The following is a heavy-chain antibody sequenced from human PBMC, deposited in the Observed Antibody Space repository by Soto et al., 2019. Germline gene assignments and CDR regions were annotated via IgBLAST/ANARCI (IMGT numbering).Heavy chain of an antibody. Sequence: ASVKVSCKASGYTFTAYYMHWLRQAPGQGLEWMGWINPNSGGTNYAQKFQGRVTMTRDTSISTAYMELSRLRSDDTAVYYCARESIDTTPSYFGMDGWGHATTV. CDR3: ARESIDTTPSYFGMDG. V-gene: IGHV1-2*02. D-gene: IGHD3-3*02. J-gene: IGHJ6*02. CDR1: GYTFTAYY. CDR2: INPNSGGT.